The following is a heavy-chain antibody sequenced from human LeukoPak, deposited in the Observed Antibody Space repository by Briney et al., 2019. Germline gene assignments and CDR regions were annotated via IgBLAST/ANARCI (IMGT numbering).Heavy chain of an antibody. V-gene: IGHV4-34*01. CDR3: ARASGYGGGPTDY. CDR2: INHSGST. J-gene: IGHJ4*02. Sequence: SETLSLTCAVYGGSFSGYYWSWIRQPPGKGLEWIGEINHSGSTNYNPSLKSRVTTSVDTSKNQFSLKLSSVTAADTAVYYCARASGYGGGPTDYWGQGTLVTVPS. D-gene: IGHD2-21*01. CDR1: GGSFSGYY.